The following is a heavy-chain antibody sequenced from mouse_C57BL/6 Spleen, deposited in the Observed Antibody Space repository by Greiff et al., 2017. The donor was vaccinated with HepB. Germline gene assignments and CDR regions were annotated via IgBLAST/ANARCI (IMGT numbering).Heavy chain of an antibody. Sequence: QVQLKESGPGLVQPSQSLSITCTVSGFSLTSYGVHWVRQSPGKGLEWLGVIWSGGSTDYNAAFISRLSISKDNSKSQVFFKMNSLQADDTAIYYSARGERYSALDYWGQGASVTVSS. CDR3: ARGERYSALDY. CDR2: IWSGGST. V-gene: IGHV2-2*01. J-gene: IGHJ4*01. CDR1: GFSLTSYG.